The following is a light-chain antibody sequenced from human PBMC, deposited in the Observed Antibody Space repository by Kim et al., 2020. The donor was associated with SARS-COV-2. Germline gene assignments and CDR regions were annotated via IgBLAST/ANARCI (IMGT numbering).Light chain of an antibody. Sequence: KTVTISCTRSSGSIASNYVQWYQQRPGSAPTTVIYEDNQRLSGVPDRFSGSIDSSSNSASLTIYGLKTEDEADYYCQSYDSSNYVVFGGGTQLTVL. CDR1: SGSIASNY. CDR2: EDN. J-gene: IGLJ2*01. V-gene: IGLV6-57*03. CDR3: QSYDSSNYVV.